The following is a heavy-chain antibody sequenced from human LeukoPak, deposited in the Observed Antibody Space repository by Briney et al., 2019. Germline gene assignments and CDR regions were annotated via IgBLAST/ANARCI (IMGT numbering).Heavy chain of an antibody. V-gene: IGHV1-69*13. CDR3: ARVPGRFADY. D-gene: IGHD3-10*01. CDR2: IIPIFGTA. Sequence: ASVKVSCKASGGTFSSYAISWVRQAPGQGLEWMGGIIPIFGTANYAQKFQGRVTITADESTSTAHMELSSLRSEDTAVYYCARVPGRFADYWGQGTLVTVSS. J-gene: IGHJ4*02. CDR1: GGTFSSYA.